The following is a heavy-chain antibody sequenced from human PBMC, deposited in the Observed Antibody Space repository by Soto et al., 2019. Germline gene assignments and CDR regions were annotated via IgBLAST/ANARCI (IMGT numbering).Heavy chain of an antibody. J-gene: IGHJ6*04. CDR2: INPNSGGT. V-gene: IGHV1-2*02. CDR3: ARLARTFDPYDTNRGMDV. CDR1: GYTFTGYY. D-gene: IGHD3-22*01. Sequence: ASVKVSCKASGYTFTGYYMHWVRQAPGQGLEWMGWINPNSGGTNYAQKFQGRVTMTRDTSISTAYMELSRLRSADTAVYYCARLARTFDPYDTNRGMDVWGKGTRVTVGS.